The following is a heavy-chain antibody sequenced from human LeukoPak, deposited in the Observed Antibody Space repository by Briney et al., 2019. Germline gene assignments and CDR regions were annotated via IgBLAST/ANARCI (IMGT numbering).Heavy chain of an antibody. Sequence: GGSLRLSCAASGFTFSSYSMNWVRQAPGKGLEWVSSISSSSSYIYYADSVKGRFTISRDNAKNSLYLQMNSLRAEDTAVYYCARDLTGPGRDGYNYHNYWGQGTLVTVSS. CDR2: ISSSSSYI. CDR1: GFTFSSYS. CDR3: ARDLTGPGRDGYNYHNY. J-gene: IGHJ4*02. V-gene: IGHV3-21*01. D-gene: IGHD5-24*01.